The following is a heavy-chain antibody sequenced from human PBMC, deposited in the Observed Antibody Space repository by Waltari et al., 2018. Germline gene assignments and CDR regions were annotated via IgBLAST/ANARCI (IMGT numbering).Heavy chain of an antibody. Sequence: EEQLVESGGGLVQPGDSLRLSCAASGFTYSNHWMHWVRQAPGKGLVWGSGINVVGSTSNYADSGNGRFTISRDNTKKTLYLQMKRLRVEDTAVYYGARLAPKTYRSPVPGRDYYYGLDVWGQGTTVTVSS. V-gene: IGHV3-74*01. D-gene: IGHD6-13*01. J-gene: IGHJ6*02. CDR2: INVVGSTS. CDR3: ARLAPKTYRSPVPGRDYYYGLDV. CDR1: GFTYSNHW.